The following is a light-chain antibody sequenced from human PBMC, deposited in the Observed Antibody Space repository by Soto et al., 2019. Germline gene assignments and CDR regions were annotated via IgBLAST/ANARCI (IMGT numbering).Light chain of an antibody. Sequence: ESLFTQSPDTLSLSPGERVTLSCRPSQSVRSERLAWYQKKPPQATRLVIFDASTRATGIPERFSGSGAGTHFTLTITSLEPEDFAVYYCQEYDGAPPVTFGLGTRLEIK. J-gene: IGKJ5*01. CDR2: DAS. CDR3: QEYDGAPPVT. CDR1: QSVRSER. V-gene: IGKV3-20*01.